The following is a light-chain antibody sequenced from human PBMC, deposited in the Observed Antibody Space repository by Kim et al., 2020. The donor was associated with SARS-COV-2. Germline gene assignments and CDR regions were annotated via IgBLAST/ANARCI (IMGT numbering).Light chain of an antibody. J-gene: IGLJ2*01. CDR3: QSADSSGTVV. Sequence: SYELTQPPSVSVSPGQTARITCSGDALPKQYAYWYQQKPGQAPVLVIYKDSERHSGIPERFSGSSSGTTVTLTIRGVQAEDEADYYCQSADSSGTVVFGG. V-gene: IGLV3-25*03. CDR1: ALPKQY. CDR2: KDS.